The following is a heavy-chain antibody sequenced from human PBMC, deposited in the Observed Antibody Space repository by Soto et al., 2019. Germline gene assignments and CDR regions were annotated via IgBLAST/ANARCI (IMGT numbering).Heavy chain of an antibody. J-gene: IGHJ4*02. D-gene: IGHD3-22*01. Sequence: ASVKVSCKASGGTFNKYAIDWVRQAPGQGLEWMGGITPLFGTPNYAQRFQGRVTISADEVTSTAYMELRSLRSDDTGVYYCARQFDYDTSGYYYAYWGQGTLVTVSS. CDR2: ITPLFGTP. CDR3: ARQFDYDTSGYYYAY. CDR1: GGTFNKYA. V-gene: IGHV1-69*13.